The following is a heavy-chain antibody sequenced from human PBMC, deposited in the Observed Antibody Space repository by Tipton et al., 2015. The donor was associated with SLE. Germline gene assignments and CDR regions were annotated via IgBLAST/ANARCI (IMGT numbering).Heavy chain of an antibody. CDR2: MNPNSGNT. V-gene: IGHV1-8*01. CDR3: ARGRGNWRTLGY. J-gene: IGHJ4*02. CDR1: GYTFTSYD. D-gene: IGHD1-1*01. Sequence: QVQLVQSGAEVKKPGASVKISCKASGYTFTSYDINWVRQATGQGLEWMGWMNPNSGNTGYAQKFQGRVTMTRNTSISTPYMELSSLGSEDTAVCYCARGRGNWRTLGYWDQGTLVTVSS.